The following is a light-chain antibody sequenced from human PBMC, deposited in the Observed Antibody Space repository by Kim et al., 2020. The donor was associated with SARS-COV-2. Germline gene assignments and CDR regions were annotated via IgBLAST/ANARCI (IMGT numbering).Light chain of an antibody. V-gene: IGLV1-51*01. CDR2: DNN. CDR1: SSNMGNNY. Sequence: GQKVTISCSGSSSNMGNNYVSWYQQLPGTAPKLLIYDNNERPSGIPDRFSGSKSGTSATLGITGLQTGDEADYYCGTWDSSLSAVVFGGGTQLTVL. J-gene: IGLJ2*01. CDR3: GTWDSSLSAVV.